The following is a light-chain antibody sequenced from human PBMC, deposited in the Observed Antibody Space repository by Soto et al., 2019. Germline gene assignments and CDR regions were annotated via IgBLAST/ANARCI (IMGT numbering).Light chain of an antibody. CDR1: QTISSW. CDR2: NSS. J-gene: IGKJ5*01. Sequence: DIQMTQSPSTLCGSVGDRVTITCRASQTISSWLSLYQQKPGKAPKLLIYNSSNLKSGVPSRLSGSGSGTEFTLSISSLQHEDFATYYCQQSYTAPSITFGPGTRLDNK. CDR3: QQSYTAPSIT. V-gene: IGKV1-5*03.